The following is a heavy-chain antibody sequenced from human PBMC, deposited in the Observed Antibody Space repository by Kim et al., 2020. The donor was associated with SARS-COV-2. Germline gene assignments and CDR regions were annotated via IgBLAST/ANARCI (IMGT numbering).Heavy chain of an antibody. V-gene: IGHV3-30*18. J-gene: IGHJ5*02. CDR1: GLTFSSYG. D-gene: IGHD2-2*01. CDR3: AKAPIAVVPAGKIWFDP. CDR2: ISYDGSNK. Sequence: GGSLRLSCAASGLTFSSYGMHWVRQAPGKGLEWVSVISYDGSNKYYADSVKGRFTISRDNSKNTLYLQMNSLRAEDTAVYYCAKAPIAVVPAGKIWFDPWGQGTLLTVSP.